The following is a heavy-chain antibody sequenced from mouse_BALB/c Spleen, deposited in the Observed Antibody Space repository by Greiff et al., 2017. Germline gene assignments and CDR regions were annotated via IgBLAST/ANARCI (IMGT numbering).Heavy chain of an antibody. CDR1: GFTFSDYY. Sequence: DVMLVESGGGLVKPGGSLKLSCAASGFTFSDYYMYWVRQTPEKRLEWVATISDGGSYTYYPDSVKGRFTISRDNAKNTLYLQMSSLKSEDTAMYYCARHGTLLMTTALFDYWGQGTTLTVSS. CDR3: ARHGTLLMTTALFDY. V-gene: IGHV5-4*02. J-gene: IGHJ2*01. D-gene: IGHD1-2*01. CDR2: ISDGGSYT.